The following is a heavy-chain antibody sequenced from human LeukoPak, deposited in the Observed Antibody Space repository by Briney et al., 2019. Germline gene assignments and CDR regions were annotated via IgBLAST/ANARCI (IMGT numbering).Heavy chain of an antibody. CDR1: GFTFTNYA. J-gene: IGHJ3*02. V-gene: IGHV3-23*01. Sequence: GGSLRLSCAASGFTFTNYAMSWVRQAPGKGLEWVSAISGSGGSTYYADSVKGRFTISRDNSKNTLYLQMNSLRAEDTAVYYCAKASGPTESAFDIWGQGTMVTVSS. CDR3: AKASGPTESAFDI. CDR2: ISGSGGST. D-gene: IGHD1-26*01.